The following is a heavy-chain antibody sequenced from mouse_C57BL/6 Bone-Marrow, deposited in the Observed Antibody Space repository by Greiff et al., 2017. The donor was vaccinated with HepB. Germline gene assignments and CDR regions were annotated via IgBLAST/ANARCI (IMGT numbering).Heavy chain of an antibody. D-gene: IGHD3-2*02. V-gene: IGHV1-76*01. CDR3: ARQLRPQAWFAY. J-gene: IGHJ3*01. CDR2: IYPGSGNT. CDR1: GYTFTDYY. Sequence: QVQLQQSGAELVRPGASVKLSCKASGYTFTDYYITWVKQGPGQGLEWIARIYPGSGNTYYNEKFKGKATLTAEKSSSTAYMQLSSLTSEDSAVYFYARQLRPQAWFAYWGQGTLVTVSA.